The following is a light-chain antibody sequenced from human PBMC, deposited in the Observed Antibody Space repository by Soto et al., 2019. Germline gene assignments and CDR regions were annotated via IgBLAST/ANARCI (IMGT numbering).Light chain of an antibody. J-gene: IGKJ1*01. Sequence: EIVVTQSPATLSVSPGERATLSCRTSQSVSSHVAWYQQKPGQAPRLLIHGASTRATAIPARFSGSGSGTEFTLTIISLQSEDLAVYHCQQYNNWPGWTVGQATKVDSK. CDR3: QQYNNWPGWT. CDR1: QSVSSH. V-gene: IGKV3-15*01. CDR2: GAS.